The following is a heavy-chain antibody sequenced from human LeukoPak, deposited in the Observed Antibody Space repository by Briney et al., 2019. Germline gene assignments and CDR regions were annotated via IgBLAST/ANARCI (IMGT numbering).Heavy chain of an antibody. D-gene: IGHD6-19*01. CDR3: ARDHSSARNFKWFDP. J-gene: IGHJ5*02. CDR2: INHSGST. Sequence: PSETLSLTCAVYGGSFSGYYWSWIRQPPGKGLEWIGEINHSGSTNYNPSLKSRVTISVDTSKNQFSLKLSSVTAADTAVYYCARDHSSARNFKWFDPWGQGSLVTVSS. CDR1: GGSFSGYY. V-gene: IGHV4-34*01.